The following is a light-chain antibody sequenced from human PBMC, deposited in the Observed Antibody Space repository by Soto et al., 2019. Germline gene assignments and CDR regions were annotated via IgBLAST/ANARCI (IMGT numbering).Light chain of an antibody. CDR1: SSNIGSNT. J-gene: IGLJ2*01. CDR2: RNN. Sequence: HSVLTQPPSASGTPGQRVTISCSGSSSNIGSNTVNWYQQLPGTAPKRLIYRNNQRPSGVPDRFSGSKSGTSASLAISGLQSEDEADYYCAAWDDSLNGPDVVFGGGTKLTVL. CDR3: AAWDDSLNGPDVV. V-gene: IGLV1-44*01.